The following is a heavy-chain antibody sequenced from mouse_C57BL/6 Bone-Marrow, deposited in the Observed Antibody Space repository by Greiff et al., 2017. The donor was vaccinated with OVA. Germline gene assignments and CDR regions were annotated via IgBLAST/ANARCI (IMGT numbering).Heavy chain of an antibody. Sequence: VQVVESGPGLVAPSQSLSITCTVSGFSLTSYGVAWVRQSPGKGLEWLGVIWGVGSTNYNSALKSRLSISKDNSKSQVFLKMNSLQTDDTAMYYCATRTTSVAYWGQGTLVTVSA. CDR2: IWGVGST. D-gene: IGHD1-1*01. CDR3: ATRTTSVAY. CDR1: GFSLTSYG. J-gene: IGHJ3*01. V-gene: IGHV2-6*01.